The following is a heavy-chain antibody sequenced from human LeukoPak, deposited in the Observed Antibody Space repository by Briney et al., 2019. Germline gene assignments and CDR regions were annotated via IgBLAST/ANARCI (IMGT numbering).Heavy chain of an antibody. J-gene: IGHJ4*02. CDR1: GYTFTGYY. Sequence: GASVKVSCKASGYTFTGYYMHWVRQAPGHGLEWMGWINPDSGGTNYAQKFQGRVTMTRDTPISTAYMELSSLRSDDTAVYYCARGHRYYDSLTGLNDYYFDYWGQRTLVTVSS. CDR3: ARGHRYYDSLTGLNDYYFDY. D-gene: IGHD3-9*01. V-gene: IGHV1-2*02. CDR2: INPDSGGT.